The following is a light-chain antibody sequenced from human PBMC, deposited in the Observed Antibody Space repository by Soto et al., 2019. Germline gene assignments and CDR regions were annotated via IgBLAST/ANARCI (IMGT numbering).Light chain of an antibody. V-gene: IGKV3-20*01. CDR1: QSVSSSY. J-gene: IGKJ1*01. CDR3: QQYGSSPKT. CDR2: GAS. Sequence: EIVLTQSPGTLSLSPGERATLSCRASQSVSSSYLAWYQQKPGQAPRLLIYGASSRATGIPDRFSGSGSGTDFTLTISRLEPEDFAVYYYQQYGSSPKTFGQGTKVELK.